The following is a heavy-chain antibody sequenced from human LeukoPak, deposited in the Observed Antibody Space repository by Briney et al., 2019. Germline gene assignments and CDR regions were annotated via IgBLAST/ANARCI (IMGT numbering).Heavy chain of an antibody. CDR1: GFTFSSYS. D-gene: IGHD3-22*01. V-gene: IGHV3-21*01. Sequence: GGSLRLSCAASGFTFSSYSMNWVRQAPGKGLEWVSSISSSSSYIYYADSVKGRFTISRDNAKNSLYLQVNSLRAEDTAVYYCARGALGSGYYYFDYWGQGTLVTVSS. J-gene: IGHJ4*02. CDR3: ARGALGSGYYYFDY. CDR2: ISSSSSYI.